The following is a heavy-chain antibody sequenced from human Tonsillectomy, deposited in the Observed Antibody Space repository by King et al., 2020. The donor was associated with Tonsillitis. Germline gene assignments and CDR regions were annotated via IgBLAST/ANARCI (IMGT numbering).Heavy chain of an antibody. V-gene: IGHV3-74*01. D-gene: IGHD3/OR15-3a*01. CDR2: INNDGSGT. Sequence: VQLVESGGGLVQPGGSLRLSCAASGFTFSSYWMHWVRQAPGKGPVWVSRINNDGSGTSYADSVKGRFTISRDNAKNTVYLQVNSLRAEDTAVYYCARGQEDYFFDYWGQGTLVTVSP. J-gene: IGHJ4*02. CDR3: ARGQEDYFFDY. CDR1: GFTFSSYW.